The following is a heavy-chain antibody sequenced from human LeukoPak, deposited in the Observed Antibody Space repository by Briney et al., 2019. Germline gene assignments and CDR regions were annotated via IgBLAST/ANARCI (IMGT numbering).Heavy chain of an antibody. CDR1: GYTFTSYY. J-gene: IGHJ4*02. V-gene: IGHV1-46*01. CDR3: ARHSGSYRDFDY. D-gene: IGHD1-26*01. CDR2: INPSGGST. Sequence: ASVKVSCKASGYTFTSYYMHWVRQAPGQGLEWMGIINPSGGSTSYAQKFQGRVTMTRDTSTSTVYMELSSPRSEDTAVYYCARHSGSYRDFDYWGQGTLVTVSS.